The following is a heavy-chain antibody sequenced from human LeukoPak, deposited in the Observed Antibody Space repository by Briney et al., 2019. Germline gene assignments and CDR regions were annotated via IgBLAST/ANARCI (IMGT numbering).Heavy chain of an antibody. CDR3: ARGGYCSGGSCYRKPFDY. J-gene: IGHJ4*02. CDR2: IYYSGST. D-gene: IGHD2-15*01. CDR1: GGSISSYY. V-gene: IGHV4-59*01. Sequence: PSETLSLTCTVSGGSISSYYWGYIRQPPGKGLEWIGFIYYSGSTNYNPSLKSRVTISVDTSKNQFSLKLSSVTAADTAVYYCARGGYCSGGSCYRKPFDYWGQGTLVTVSS.